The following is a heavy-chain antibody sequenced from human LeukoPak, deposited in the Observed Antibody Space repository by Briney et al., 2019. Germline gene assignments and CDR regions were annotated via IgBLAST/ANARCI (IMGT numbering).Heavy chain of an antibody. CDR1: VYTFTSYD. Sequence: ASVKVSCEASVYTFTSYDINWVRQATGQGLECLGWMNPNSGNTGYAQKFQGRVTMTRNTSISTAYMELSSLISEDTAVYYCARAATMVRGVIRYYCYYGMDVWGQGTTVTVSS. CDR3: ARAATMVRGVIRYYCYYGMDV. D-gene: IGHD3-10*01. V-gene: IGHV1-8*01. J-gene: IGHJ6*02. CDR2: MNPNSGNT.